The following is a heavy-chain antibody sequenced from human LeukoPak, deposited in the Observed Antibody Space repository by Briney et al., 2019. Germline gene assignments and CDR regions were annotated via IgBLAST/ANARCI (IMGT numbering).Heavy chain of an antibody. J-gene: IGHJ4*02. CDR1: GFTFDDYA. CDR2: ISWNSGSI. D-gene: IGHD3-9*01. Sequence: PGRSLRLSCAASGFTFDDYAMHWVRQAPGKGLEWVSGISWNSGSIGYADSVKGRFTISRDNAKNSLYLQMNSLRAEDTALYYCAKVRESRYYDIRSLVSYYFDYWGQGTLVTVSS. CDR3: AKVRESRYYDIRSLVSYYFDY. V-gene: IGHV3-9*01.